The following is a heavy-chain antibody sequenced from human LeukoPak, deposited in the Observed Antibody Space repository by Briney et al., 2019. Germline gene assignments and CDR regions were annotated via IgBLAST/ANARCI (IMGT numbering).Heavy chain of an antibody. CDR1: GFTFSNYW. J-gene: IGHJ4*02. CDR2: IMEDGSEK. V-gene: IGHV3-7*03. D-gene: IGHD3-22*01. CDR3: AKFGLEIMQYYYDSSGFIDY. Sequence: PGGSLRLSCAASGFTFSNYWMSWVRQAPGKGLEWVANIMEDGSEKKYVDSVKGRFTISRDNAKNSLHLQMNSLRAEDTAVYYCAKFGLEIMQYYYDSSGFIDYWGQGTLVTVSS.